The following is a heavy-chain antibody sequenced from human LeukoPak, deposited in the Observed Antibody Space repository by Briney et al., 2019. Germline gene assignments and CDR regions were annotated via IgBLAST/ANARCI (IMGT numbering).Heavy chain of an antibody. CDR3: ATGPEIREVYFEY. D-gene: IGHD5-24*01. Sequence: GASVKVSCKASGGSFSRYGFSWVRQAPGQGLAWMGKIIPIYHTANYAQKLQGRVTITTDESTNTVSMELSRLTSEDTAVYCGATGPEIREVYFEYWGQGTLVTVSS. CDR1: GGSFSRYG. CDR2: IIPIYHTA. J-gene: IGHJ4*02. V-gene: IGHV1-69*05.